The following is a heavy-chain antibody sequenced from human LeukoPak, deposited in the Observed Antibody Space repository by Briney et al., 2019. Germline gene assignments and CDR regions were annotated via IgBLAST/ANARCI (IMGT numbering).Heavy chain of an antibody. CDR3: ARVGDPYYYDSSGYYPDY. J-gene: IGHJ4*02. D-gene: IGHD3-22*01. V-gene: IGHV1-2*02. CDR2: INPNSGGT. CDR1: GYTFTGYY. Sequence: ASVKVSCKASGYTFTGYYMHWVRQAPGQGLEWMGWINPNSGGTNYAQKFQGRVTMTRDTSISTAYMELSRLSSDDTAVYYCARVGDPYYYDSSGYYPDYWGQGTLVTVSS.